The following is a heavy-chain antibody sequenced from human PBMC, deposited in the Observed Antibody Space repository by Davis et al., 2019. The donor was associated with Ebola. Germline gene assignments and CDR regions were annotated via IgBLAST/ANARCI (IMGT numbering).Heavy chain of an antibody. D-gene: IGHD1-26*01. V-gene: IGHV4-59*08. CDR1: GGSISNYY. J-gene: IGHJ4*02. Sequence: PGGSLRLSCTVSGGSISNYYWTWIRQSPGKPMEWLGWLYYTGGTNYNPSFRSRVALSADMSRNQISLQLTSVTVADTGTYYCARGRSAKWDLPYPDSWGRGTLVVVSS. CDR2: LYYTGGT. CDR3: ARGRSAKWDLPYPDS.